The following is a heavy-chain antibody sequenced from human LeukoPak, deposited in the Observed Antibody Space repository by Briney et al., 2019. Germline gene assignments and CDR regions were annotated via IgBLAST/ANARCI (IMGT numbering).Heavy chain of an antibody. V-gene: IGHV1-2*02. D-gene: IGHD3-9*01. CDR2: INPNSGGT. CDR1: GYTFTGYY. J-gene: IGHJ4*02. Sequence: ASVKVSCKASGYTFTGYYMHWVRQAPGQGLEWMGWINPNSGGTNYAQKFQGRVTMTRDTSISAAYMELSRLRSDDTAVYYCARDWEYDILTGYFVYWGQGTLVTVSS. CDR3: ARDWEYDILTGYFVY.